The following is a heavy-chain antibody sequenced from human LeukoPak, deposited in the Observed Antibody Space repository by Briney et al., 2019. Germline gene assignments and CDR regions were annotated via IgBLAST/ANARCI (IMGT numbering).Heavy chain of an antibody. J-gene: IGHJ4*02. CDR2: ISAYNGNT. V-gene: IGHV1-18*01. D-gene: IGHD3-10*01. Sequence: GASVKVSCKASGYTFTSYGISWVRQAPGHGLEWMGWISAYNGNTNYAQKLQGRVTMTTDTSTSTPYMELRSLRSDDTAVYYCARVLGPFRGVLLDYWGQGTLVTVSS. CDR1: GYTFTSYG. CDR3: ARVLGPFRGVLLDY.